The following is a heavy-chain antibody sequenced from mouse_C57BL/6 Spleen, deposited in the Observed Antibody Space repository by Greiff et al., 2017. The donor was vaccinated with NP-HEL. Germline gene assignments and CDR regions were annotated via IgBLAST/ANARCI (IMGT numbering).Heavy chain of an antibody. CDR2: IHPNSGST. J-gene: IGHJ2*01. D-gene: IGHD1-1*01. CDR1: GYTFTSYW. Sequence: QVQLQQSGAELVKPGASVKLSCKASGYTFTSYWMHWVKQRPGQGLEWIGMIHPNSGSTNYNEKFKSKATLTVDKSSSTAYMQLSSLTSEDSAVYYCAKSTVVVYYFDYWGQGTTLTVSS. V-gene: IGHV1-64*01. CDR3: AKSTVVVYYFDY.